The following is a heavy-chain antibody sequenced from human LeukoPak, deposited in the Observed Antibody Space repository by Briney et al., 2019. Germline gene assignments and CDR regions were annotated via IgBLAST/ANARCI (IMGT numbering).Heavy chain of an antibody. V-gene: IGHV3-13*04. J-gene: IGHJ4*02. CDR2: IGKTSDT. CDR1: GFTFSTYD. D-gene: IGHD5-12*01. Sequence: GGSLRLSCAASGFTFSTYDMHWVRQATGKGLEWVSSIGKTSDTHYPDSVKGRFTISRDNSKNTLYLQMDSLRAEDTAVYYCAKSATPWLPPFPYWGQGTLVTVSS. CDR3: AKSATPWLPPFPY.